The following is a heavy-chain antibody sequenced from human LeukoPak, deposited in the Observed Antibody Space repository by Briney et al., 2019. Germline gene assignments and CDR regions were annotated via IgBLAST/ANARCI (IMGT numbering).Heavy chain of an antibody. V-gene: IGHV1-8*02. CDR1: GNTFTNYD. CDR2: MSPNSGNT. J-gene: IGHJ4*02. CDR3: AKEGSGFGEFNY. Sequence: ASVKVSCKASGNTFTNYDINWVRQATGQGLEWMGWMSPNSGNTGYVQKFQGRVTMTRNTSISTAYMELSSLRSEDTAMYYCAKEGSGFGEFNYWGQGTLVTVSS. D-gene: IGHD3-10*01.